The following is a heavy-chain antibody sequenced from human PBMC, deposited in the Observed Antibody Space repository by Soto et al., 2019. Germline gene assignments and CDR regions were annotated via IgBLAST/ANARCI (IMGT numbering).Heavy chain of an antibody. V-gene: IGHV3-64D*06. CDR3: ARDSLFGDFWSGYYLYYYYYGMDV. Sequence: AGGSLRLSCSASGFTFNKYAMHWVRQAPGTGLEYVSSISDTGGSKSHADSVKGRFTISRDNSKDTVFLQMTSLRGEDTAVYYCARDSLFGDFWSGYYLYYYYYGMDVWGQGTTVTVSS. CDR2: ISDTGGSK. D-gene: IGHD3-3*01. J-gene: IGHJ6*02. CDR1: GFTFNKYA.